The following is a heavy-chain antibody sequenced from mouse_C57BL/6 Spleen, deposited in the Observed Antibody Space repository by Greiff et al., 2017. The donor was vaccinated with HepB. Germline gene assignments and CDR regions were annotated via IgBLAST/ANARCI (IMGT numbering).Heavy chain of an antibody. CDR2: IYPRDGST. V-gene: IGHV1-85*01. D-gene: IGHD1-1*01. CDR1: GYTFTSYD. J-gene: IGHJ2*01. Sequence: QVQLQQSGPELVKPGASVKLSCKASGYTFTSYDINWVKQRPGQGLEWIGWIYPRDGSTKYNEKFKGKATLTVDTSSSTAYMELHSLTSEDSAVYFCARISDHYGSSYGDYFDYWGQGTTLTVSS. CDR3: ARISDHYGSSYGDYFDY.